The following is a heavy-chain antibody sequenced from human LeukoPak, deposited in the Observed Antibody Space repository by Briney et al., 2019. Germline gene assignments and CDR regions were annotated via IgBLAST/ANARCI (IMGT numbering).Heavy chain of an antibody. CDR1: GFTFSSYW. V-gene: IGHV3-7*05. Sequence: GGTLRLSCAASGFTFSSYWMDWVRQAPGKGLEWVAIIKSDGSDKYYVDSVKGRFTVSKDNAKNSLYLQMNSLRAEDTAMYYCARNRGGGSGYSDYWGQGTLVTVSS. D-gene: IGHD3-22*01. CDR2: IKSDGSDK. CDR3: ARNRGGGSGYSDY. J-gene: IGHJ4*02.